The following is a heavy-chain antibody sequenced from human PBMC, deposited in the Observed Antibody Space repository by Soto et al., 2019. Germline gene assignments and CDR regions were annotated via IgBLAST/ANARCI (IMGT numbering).Heavy chain of an antibody. CDR2: IYYSGSS. D-gene: IGHD5-12*01. Sequence: QVQLQESGPGLVKPSQTLSLTCTVSGGSISSGGYYWSWIRQHPGKGLEWIGYIYYSGSSYYNPSLKSRVTISVDTSKNQFSLKLSSVTAADTAVYYCASVVDNVGGYDYYFDYWGQGTLVTVSS. CDR3: ASVVDNVGGYDYYFDY. CDR1: GGSISSGGYY. V-gene: IGHV4-31*03. J-gene: IGHJ4*02.